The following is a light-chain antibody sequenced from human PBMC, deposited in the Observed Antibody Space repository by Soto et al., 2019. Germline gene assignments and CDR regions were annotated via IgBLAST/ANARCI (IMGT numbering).Light chain of an antibody. J-gene: IGKJ1*01. Sequence: DIQMTQSPSTLSASVGDRVTITCRASQSISSCLDWYQQKPGTAPKLLIYAASSLESGVPSRFSGSGSGTEFTLTISSLHPDDFATYYCQQCNSSPWTFGQGTKVEIK. CDR2: AAS. CDR1: QSISSC. V-gene: IGKV1-5*01. CDR3: QQCNSSPWT.